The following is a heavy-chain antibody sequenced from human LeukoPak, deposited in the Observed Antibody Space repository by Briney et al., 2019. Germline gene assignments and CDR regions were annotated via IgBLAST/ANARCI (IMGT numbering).Heavy chain of an antibody. CDR2: IYYSGST. CDR3: ARDSSGYYNY. J-gene: IGHJ4*02. V-gene: IGHV4-59*01. Sequence: SETLSLTCTVSGGSISSYYWSWIRQPPGKGLEWIGYIYYSGSTNYNPSLKSRVTISVDTSKNQFSLKLSSVTSADTAVYYCARDSSGYYNYWGQGTLFTVSS. CDR1: GGSISSYY. D-gene: IGHD3-22*01.